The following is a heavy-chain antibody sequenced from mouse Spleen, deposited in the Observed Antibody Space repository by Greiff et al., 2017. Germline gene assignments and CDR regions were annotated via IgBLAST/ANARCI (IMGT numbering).Heavy chain of an antibody. V-gene: IGHV2-2*02. CDR2: IWSGGST. CDR3: ARSPLITTMVADYAMDY. Sequence: VKLVESGPGLVQPSQSLSITCTVSGFSLTSYGVHWVRQSPGKGLEWLGVIWSGGSTDYNAAFISRLSISKDNSKSQVFFKMNSLQANDTAIYYCARSPLITTMVADYAMDYWGQGTSVTVSS. CDR1: GFSLTSYG. J-gene: IGHJ4*01. D-gene: IGHD1-1*01.